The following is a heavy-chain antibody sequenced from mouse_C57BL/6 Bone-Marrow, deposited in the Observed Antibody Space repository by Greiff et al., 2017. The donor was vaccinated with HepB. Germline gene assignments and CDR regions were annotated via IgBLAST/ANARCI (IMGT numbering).Heavy chain of an antibody. Sequence: QVQLKQSGAELARPGASVKLSCKASGYTFTSYGISWVKQRTGQGLEWIGEIYPRSGNTYYNEKFKGKATLTAAKSSSTAYMELRSLTSEDSAVYFCARGPYYYGSSYDYFDYWGQGTTLTVSS. CDR1: GYTFTSYG. V-gene: IGHV1-81*01. D-gene: IGHD1-1*01. J-gene: IGHJ2*01. CDR2: IYPRSGNT. CDR3: ARGPYYYGSSYDYFDY.